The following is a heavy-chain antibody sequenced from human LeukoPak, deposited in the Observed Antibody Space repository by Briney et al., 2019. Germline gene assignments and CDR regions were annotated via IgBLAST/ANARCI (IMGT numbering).Heavy chain of an antibody. Sequence: PGGSLRLSCAASGFTFSSYAMSWVRQAPGKGLEWVSAISGSGGSTYYADSVKGRSTISRDNSKNTLYLQMNSLRAEDTAVYYCAKVSDYYDSSGYYFGFDYWGQGTLVTVSS. CDR3: AKVSDYYDSSGYYFGFDY. CDR2: ISGSGGST. D-gene: IGHD3-22*01. J-gene: IGHJ4*02. CDR1: GFTFSSYA. V-gene: IGHV3-23*01.